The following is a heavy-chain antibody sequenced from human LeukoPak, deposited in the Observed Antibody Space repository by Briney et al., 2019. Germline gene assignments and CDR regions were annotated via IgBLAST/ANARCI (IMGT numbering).Heavy chain of an antibody. V-gene: IGHV3-23*01. CDR2: ISGSGCST. CDR3: AKPSSSGWTGADY. D-gene: IGHD6-19*01. Sequence: GGSLRLSCAASGFTFSSYAMSWVRQAPGKGLEWVSAISGSGCSTSYADSVKGRFTISRDNSKNTLYLQMNSLRAEDTAVYYCAKPSSSGWTGADYWGQGTLVTVSS. CDR1: GFTFSSYA. J-gene: IGHJ4*02.